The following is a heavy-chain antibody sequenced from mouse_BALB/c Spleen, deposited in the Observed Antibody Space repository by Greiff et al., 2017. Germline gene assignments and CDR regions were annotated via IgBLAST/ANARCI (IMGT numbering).Heavy chain of an antibody. CDR2: ISYSGST. J-gene: IGHJ3*01. D-gene: IGHD2-4*01. V-gene: IGHV3-2*02. CDR3: ARSRDYDAWFAY. CDR1: GYSITSDYA. Sequence: EVMLVGSGPGLVKPSQSLSLTCTVTGYSITSDYAWNWIRQFPGNKLEWMGYISYSGSTSYNPSLKSRISITRDTSKNQFFLQLNSVTTEDTATYYCARSRDYDAWFAYWGQGTLVTVSA.